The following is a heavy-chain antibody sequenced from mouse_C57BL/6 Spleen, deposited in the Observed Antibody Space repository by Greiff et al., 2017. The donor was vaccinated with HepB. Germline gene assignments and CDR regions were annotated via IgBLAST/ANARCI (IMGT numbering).Heavy chain of an antibody. Sequence: QVQLQQPGAELVKPGASVKMSCKASGYTFTSYWITWVKQRPGQGLEWIGDIYPGSGSTNYNEKFKSKATVTVDTSSSTAYMQLSSLTSEDSAVYYCAREAYYSNYEYFDVWGTGTTVTVSS. CDR1: GYTFTSYW. J-gene: IGHJ1*03. V-gene: IGHV1-55*01. D-gene: IGHD2-5*01. CDR3: AREAYYSNYEYFDV. CDR2: IYPGSGST.